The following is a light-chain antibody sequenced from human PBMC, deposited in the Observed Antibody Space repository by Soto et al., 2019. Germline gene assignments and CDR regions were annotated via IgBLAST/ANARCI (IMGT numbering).Light chain of an antibody. CDR3: TSCAGSNDV. V-gene: IGLV2-8*01. J-gene: IGLJ1*01. CDR1: SSDVGGYNY. Sequence: QSALTQPPSASGSPGQSVTISCTGSSSDVGGYNYVSWYQQHPGKAPKLMIYEVSARPSGVPDRFSGSKSGNTASLTVSGLRAVGEADYHCTSCAGSNDVFGTGTQLPVL. CDR2: EVS.